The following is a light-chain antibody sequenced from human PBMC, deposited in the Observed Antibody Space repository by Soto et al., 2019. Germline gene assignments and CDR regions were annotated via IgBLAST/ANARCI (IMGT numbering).Light chain of an antibody. V-gene: IGLV2-14*01. CDR3: SSYTTTYTWM. CDR2: DVR. CDR1: RSDVGYYDY. Sequence: QSALTQPASVSGSPGQSITISCTGTRSDVGYYDYVSWYQQHPGKAPTLVISDVRHRPSGVSNRFSGSKSGNTASLTIAGLQAEDEGDYYCSSYTTTYTWMFGGGTKLTVL. J-gene: IGLJ3*02.